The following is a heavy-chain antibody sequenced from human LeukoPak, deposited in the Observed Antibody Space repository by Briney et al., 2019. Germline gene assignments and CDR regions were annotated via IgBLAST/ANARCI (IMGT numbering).Heavy chain of an antibody. D-gene: IGHD3-10*01. V-gene: IGHV1-69-2*01. Sequence: ASVKVSCKASGYTFTDYYMHWVQQAPGKGLEWMGRVDPEDGETIYAEKFQGRVTMSRNTSISTAYMELSSLRSEDTAVYYCASTYYYGSGSSNGAFDIWGQGTMVTVSS. CDR3: ASTYYYGSGSSNGAFDI. J-gene: IGHJ3*02. CDR1: GYTFTDYY. CDR2: VDPEDGET.